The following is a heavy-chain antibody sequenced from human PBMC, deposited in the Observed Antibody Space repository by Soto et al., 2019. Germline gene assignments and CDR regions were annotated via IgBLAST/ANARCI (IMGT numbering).Heavy chain of an antibody. V-gene: IGHV3-23*01. CDR3: AKDAQQDYYGSGSYYINWFDP. CDR1: GFTFSSYA. D-gene: IGHD3-10*01. Sequence: LGGSLRLSCAASGFTFSSYAMSWVRQAPGKGLEWVSAISGSGGSTYYADSVKGRFTISRDNSKNTLYLQMNSLRAEDTAVYYCAKDAQQDYYGSGSYYINWFDPWGQGTLVTVSS. CDR2: ISGSGGST. J-gene: IGHJ5*02.